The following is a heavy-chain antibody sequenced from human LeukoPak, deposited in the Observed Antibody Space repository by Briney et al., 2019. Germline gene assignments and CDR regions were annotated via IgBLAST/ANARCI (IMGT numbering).Heavy chain of an antibody. V-gene: IGHV3-7*01. J-gene: IGHJ4*02. CDR3: ARGRYDSSGYYRPYYFDY. Sequence: PGGSRDLSLPASESTFGSYWMSGFGQPAGKGLGGLANIKKKGSEKYYVDSVKGRFTISRDNAKNSLYLQINSLRAEDTAVYYCARGRYDSSGYYRPYYFDYWAQGTLVTVSS. D-gene: IGHD3-22*01. CDR2: IKKKGSEK. CDR1: ESTFGSYW.